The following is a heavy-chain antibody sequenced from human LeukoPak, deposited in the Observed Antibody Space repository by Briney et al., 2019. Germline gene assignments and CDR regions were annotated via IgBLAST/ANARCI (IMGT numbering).Heavy chain of an antibody. CDR3: ARQNTVAAPGTRFDP. CDR2: INTKTGNP. CDR1: GYTFTTYA. Sequence: VASVKVSCKASGYTFTTYAINWVRQAPGQGLEWMGWINTKTGNPTYAQGFTGRFVFSLDISVSTAYLQISSLKAEDSAVYYCARQNTVAAPGTRFDPWGQGTLVTVSS. J-gene: IGHJ5*02. D-gene: IGHD6-13*01. V-gene: IGHV7-4-1*02.